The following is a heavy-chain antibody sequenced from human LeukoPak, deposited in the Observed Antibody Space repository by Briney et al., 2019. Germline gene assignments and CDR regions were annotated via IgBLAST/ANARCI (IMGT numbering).Heavy chain of an antibody. V-gene: IGHV3-53*01. Sequence: GGSLRLSCAASGFIVSSNYMTWVRQAPGKGLEFVSVIYSGGITYYADSVKGRFTISRDNSKNTLYLQMNSLRVEDTAVYYCARDKRFGEFNSWGQGTLVTVSS. CDR2: IYSGGIT. CDR3: ARDKRFGEFNS. D-gene: IGHD3-10*01. J-gene: IGHJ4*02. CDR1: GFIVSSNY.